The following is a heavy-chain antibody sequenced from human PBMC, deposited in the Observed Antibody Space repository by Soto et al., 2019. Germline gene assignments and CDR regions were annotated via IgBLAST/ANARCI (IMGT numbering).Heavy chain of an antibody. CDR3: ARAPLTYYYGSGTRLGSFDY. V-gene: IGHV3-33*01. CDR1: GFTFSSYG. Sequence: PGGSLRLSCAASGFTFSSYGMHWVRQAPGKGLEWVAVIWYDGSNKYYADSVKGRFTISRDNSKNTLYLQMNSLRAEDTAVYYCARAPLTYYYGSGTRLGSFDYWGQGTLVTVSS. D-gene: IGHD3-10*01. CDR2: IWYDGSNK. J-gene: IGHJ4*02.